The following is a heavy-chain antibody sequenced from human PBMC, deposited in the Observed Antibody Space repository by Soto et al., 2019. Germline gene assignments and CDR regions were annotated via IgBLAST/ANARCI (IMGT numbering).Heavy chain of an antibody. D-gene: IGHD5-12*01. CDR3: AKAPGGLDGYDSDYYGMDV. V-gene: IGHV3-23*01. CDR1: GLTFSTYA. J-gene: IGHJ6*02. Sequence: EVHLLESGGDLVQPGGSLRLSCTASGLTFSTYAMSWVRQAPGKGLEWVSAIGGSGTGGRTYYADSVKGRFTISSDNAKLTVYLKMNSLRADDTAVYDCAKAPGGLDGYDSDYYGMDVWGQGTTVTVSS. CDR2: IGGSGTGGRT.